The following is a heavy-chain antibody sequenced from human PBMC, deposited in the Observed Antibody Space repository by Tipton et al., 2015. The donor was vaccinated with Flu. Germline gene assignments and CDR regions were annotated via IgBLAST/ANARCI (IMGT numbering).Heavy chain of an antibody. CDR3: ARRDYSNYVSEPKNWFDP. V-gene: IGHV4-38-2*01. CDR1: GFTFSSYA. CDR2: IHRSGNT. D-gene: IGHD4-11*01. J-gene: IGHJ5*02. Sequence: LRLSCAASGFTFSSYALNWVRQAPGKGLEWLGNIHRSGNTYYNSSLKSRVTISLDKSNNQFPLRLVSVTATDTAVYYCARRDYSNYVSEPKNWFDPWGQGILVTVSS.